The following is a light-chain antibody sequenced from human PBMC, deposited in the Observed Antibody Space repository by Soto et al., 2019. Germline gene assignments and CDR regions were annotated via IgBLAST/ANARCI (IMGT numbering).Light chain of an antibody. J-gene: IGLJ3*02. V-gene: IGLV1-44*01. CDR3: VAWDDSLNGVV. CDR1: SSNIGST. Sequence: QPVLTQPPSASGTPGQRVTISCSGSSSNIGSTVNWYQQVPGMAPKLLIYNHNQRPSGVPDRFSASKSGTSASLAISGLQSEDEADYFCVAWDDSLNGVVFGGGTKLTVL. CDR2: NHN.